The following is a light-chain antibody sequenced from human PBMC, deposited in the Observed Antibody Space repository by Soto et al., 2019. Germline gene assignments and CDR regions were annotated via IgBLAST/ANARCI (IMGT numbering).Light chain of an antibody. Sequence: IQMTQSPSTLSATAGDRVTITCRASQSISAWLAWYQQKPGKAPKLLIYDASNLESGVPSRFSGSGSGTEFTLTISNLQPDDFATYYCQQLNNYPRTFGQGTKVDIK. J-gene: IGKJ1*01. CDR3: QQLNNYPRT. CDR1: QSISAW. CDR2: DAS. V-gene: IGKV1-5*01.